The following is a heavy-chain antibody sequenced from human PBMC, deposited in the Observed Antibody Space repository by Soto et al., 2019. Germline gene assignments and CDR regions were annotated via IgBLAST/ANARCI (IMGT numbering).Heavy chain of an antibody. V-gene: IGHV3-23*01. Sequence: GGSLRLSCAASGFTFSSYAMSWVRQAPGKGLEWVSAISGSGGSTYYADSVKGRFTISRDNSKNTLYLQMNSLRAEDTAVYYCAKDRSGILWFGELLEEDYWGQGTLVTVSS. J-gene: IGHJ4*02. CDR1: GFTFSSYA. CDR3: AKDRSGILWFGELLEEDY. D-gene: IGHD3-10*01. CDR2: ISGSGGST.